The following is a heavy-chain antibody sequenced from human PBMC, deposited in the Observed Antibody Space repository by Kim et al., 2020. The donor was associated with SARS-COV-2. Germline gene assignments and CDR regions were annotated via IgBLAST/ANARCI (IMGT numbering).Heavy chain of an antibody. J-gene: IGHJ4*02. CDR3: ARYQSGTMFAS. CDR2: VFYGGTT. Sequence: SETLSLTCSVSDGSLTSRDYYWGWIRQPPGKGLEYIGAVFYGGTTHYNPSLRGRVIISVDTSKNQFSLNVNSVTATDTAVYYCARYQSGTMFASWGRGPL. CDR1: DGSLTSRDYY. V-gene: IGHV4-39*01. D-gene: IGHD1-1*01.